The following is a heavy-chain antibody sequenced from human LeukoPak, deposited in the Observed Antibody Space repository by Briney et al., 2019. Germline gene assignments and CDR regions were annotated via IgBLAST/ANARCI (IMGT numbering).Heavy chain of an antibody. V-gene: IGHV1-69*13. Sequence: SVKVSCKASGGTFSSYAISWVRQAPGQGLEWMGGIIPIFGTANYAQKFQGRVTITADESTSTAYMELSSLRSEDTAVYYCARGNSSSWFKGVYYFDYWGQGTLVTVSS. CDR1: GGTFSSYA. CDR2: IIPIFGTA. D-gene: IGHD6-13*01. CDR3: ARGNSSSWFKGVYYFDY. J-gene: IGHJ4*02.